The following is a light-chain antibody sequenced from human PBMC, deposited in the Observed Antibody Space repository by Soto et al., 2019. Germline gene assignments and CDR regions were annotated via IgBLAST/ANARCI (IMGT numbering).Light chain of an antibody. V-gene: IGKV1-39*01. Sequence: DLPMTQSPSSLSASVGDRVTVTCRASQSISYKLNWFQQKPGKAPKLLIYAASTLQNGVPSRFSGSGSGTDFTLTISSLQPEDSGTYYCQQSYSSVMYTFGQGTKLEIK. CDR3: QQSYSSVMYT. J-gene: IGKJ2*01. CDR1: QSISYK. CDR2: AAS.